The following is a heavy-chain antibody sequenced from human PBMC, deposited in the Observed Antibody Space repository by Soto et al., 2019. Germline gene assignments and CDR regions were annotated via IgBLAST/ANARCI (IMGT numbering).Heavy chain of an antibody. J-gene: IGHJ4*02. CDR1: GGTFSSYA. CDR2: IIPIFGTA. D-gene: IGHD3-3*01. Sequence: GASVKVSCKASGGTFSSYAISWVRQAPGQGLGWMGGIIPIFGTANYAQKFQGRVTITADESTSTAYMELSSLRSEDTAVYYCAVTSKTYYDFWSGYQWGQGTLVTVSS. V-gene: IGHV1-69*13. CDR3: AVTSKTYYDFWSGYQ.